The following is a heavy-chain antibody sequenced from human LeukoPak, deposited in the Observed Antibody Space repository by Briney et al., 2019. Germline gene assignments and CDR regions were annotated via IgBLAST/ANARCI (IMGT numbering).Heavy chain of an antibody. V-gene: IGHV1-18*01. J-gene: IGHJ4*02. D-gene: IGHD3-16*01. Sequence: ASVKVSCKTSGYTFATYGVSWVRQAPGQGLEWMGWISAYNGNTNYAQKLQGRVTMTTDTSTSTAYMELRSLRSDDTAVYYCARGSLDRGFDYWGQGTLVTVSS. CDR1: GYTFATYG. CDR2: ISAYNGNT. CDR3: ARGSLDRGFDY.